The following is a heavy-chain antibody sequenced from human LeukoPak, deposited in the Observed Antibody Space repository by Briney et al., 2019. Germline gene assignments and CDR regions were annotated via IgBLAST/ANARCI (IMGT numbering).Heavy chain of an antibody. D-gene: IGHD2-21*02. CDR1: GVSFSGYY. CDR3: AREVHIVVVTADVDAFDI. CDR2: INHSGST. Sequence: SETLSLTCAVYGVSFSGYYWSWIRQPPGKGLEWIGEINHSGSTNYNPSLKSRVTISVDTSKNQFSLKLSSVTAADTAVYYCAREVHIVVVTADVDAFDIWGQGTMVTVSS. J-gene: IGHJ3*02. V-gene: IGHV4-34*01.